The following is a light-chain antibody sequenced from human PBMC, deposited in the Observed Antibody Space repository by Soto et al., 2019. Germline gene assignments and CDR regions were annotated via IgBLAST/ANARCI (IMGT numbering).Light chain of an antibody. V-gene: IGKV1-39*01. CDR2: AAS. CDR3: QKSYRTLCT. Sequence: DIQMTQSPPSLSASVGDRVTITCRASQSISSYLNWYQQKPGKAPKLMIYAASSLQSGVPSRFSGSGSGTYFTPTISSLQPEDFATYYCQKSYRTLCTFGQGTKVEIK. CDR1: QSISSY. J-gene: IGKJ1*01.